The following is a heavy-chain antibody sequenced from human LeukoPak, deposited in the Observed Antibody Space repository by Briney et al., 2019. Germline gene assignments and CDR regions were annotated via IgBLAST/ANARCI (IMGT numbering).Heavy chain of an antibody. J-gene: IGHJ4*02. CDR2: VKQDGSQQ. V-gene: IGHV3-7*01. CDR1: GFTFTRYW. CDR3: SNGIYSSSF. Sequence: GGSLRLSCATSGFTFTRYWMAWIRQAPGQGLEWVANVKQDGSQQYYLDSVEGRFTISRDNAKNSLYLQMNNVRAEDTAVYYCSNGIYSSSFWGQGTLVTVSS. D-gene: IGHD6-6*01.